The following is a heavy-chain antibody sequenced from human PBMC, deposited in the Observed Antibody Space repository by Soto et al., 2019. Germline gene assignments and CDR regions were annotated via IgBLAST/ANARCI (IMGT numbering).Heavy chain of an antibody. J-gene: IGHJ5*02. CDR2: IYTSGST. CDR3: ARVHGSYVFGWFDP. V-gene: IGHV4-4*07. Sequence: PSGTLSLTCTVSGGSISSYYWSWIRQPAGKGLEWIGRIYTSGSTNYNPSLKSRVTMSVDTSKNQFSLKLSSVTAADTAVYYCARVHGSYVFGWFDPWGQGTSVTVYS. D-gene: IGHD1-26*01. CDR1: GGSISSYY.